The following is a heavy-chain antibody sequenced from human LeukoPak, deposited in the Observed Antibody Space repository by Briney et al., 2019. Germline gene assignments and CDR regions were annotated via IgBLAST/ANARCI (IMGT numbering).Heavy chain of an antibody. CDR1: GGSISSYY. Sequence: SETLSLTCAVSGGSISSYYWSWIRQPPGKGLEWIGYIYYSGSTTYNPSLESRVTMSVDTSKNQFSLKLSSVTAADMAVYYCARRYYNSWFFDYWGQGTLVTVSS. CDR2: IYYSGST. CDR3: ARRYYNSWFFDY. J-gene: IGHJ4*02. D-gene: IGHD6-13*01. V-gene: IGHV4-59*08.